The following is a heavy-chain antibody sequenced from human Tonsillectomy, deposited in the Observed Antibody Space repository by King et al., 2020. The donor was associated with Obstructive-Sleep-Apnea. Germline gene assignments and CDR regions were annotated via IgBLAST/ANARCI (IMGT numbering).Heavy chain of an antibody. J-gene: IGHJ4*02. Sequence: QLQESGPGLVKPSETLSLTCTVSGGSISSSSYYWGWIRQPPGKGLEWIGNIYSSGSTYYNPSLKSRVPISVDTSKNQFSLKLNSVTAADTAVYYCVIDRLYNYDTTGYYRTFSFWGQGTLVIVSS. CDR1: GGSISSSSYY. CDR2: IYSSGST. CDR3: VIDRLYNYDTTGYYRTFSF. V-gene: IGHV4-39*07. D-gene: IGHD3-22*01.